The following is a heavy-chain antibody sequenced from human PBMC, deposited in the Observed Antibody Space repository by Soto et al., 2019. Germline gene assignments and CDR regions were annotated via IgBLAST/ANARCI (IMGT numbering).Heavy chain of an antibody. CDR1: GYTFTSYG. CDR2: ISAYNGNT. J-gene: IGHJ4*02. V-gene: IGHV1-18*04. CDR3: ARHQWELSYFDY. Sequence: ASVMVSCKASGYTFTSYGISWGRQAPGQGLEWMGWISAYNGNTNYAQKLQGRVTMTTDTSTSTAYMELRSLRSDDTAVYYCARHQWELSYFDYWGQGSLVTVSS. D-gene: IGHD1-26*01.